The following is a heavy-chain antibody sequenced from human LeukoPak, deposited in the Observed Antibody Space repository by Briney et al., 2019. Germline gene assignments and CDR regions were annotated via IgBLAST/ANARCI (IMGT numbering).Heavy chain of an antibody. CDR3: ARGVVPAAFPDY. CDR2: INPSGGST. V-gene: IGHV1-46*01. J-gene: IGHJ4*02. D-gene: IGHD2-2*01. CDR1: GYTFTSYY. Sequence: ASVKVSCKASGYTFTSYYMHWVRQAPGQGLEWMGIINPSGGSTSYAQKFQGRVTMTRNTSISTAYMELSSLRSEDTAVYYCARGVVPAAFPDYWGQGTLVTVSS.